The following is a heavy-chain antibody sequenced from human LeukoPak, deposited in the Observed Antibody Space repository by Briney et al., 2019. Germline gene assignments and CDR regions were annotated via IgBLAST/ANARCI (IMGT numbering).Heavy chain of an antibody. CDR2: INIDGSNT. CDR1: GFPFSSYW. D-gene: IGHD1-26*01. CDR3: ARSLGGAYDY. Sequence: GGSLRLSCAASGFPFSSYWMDWVRQAPGKGLVWVSRINIDGSNTNYADSVKGRFTISRDNAKSTLYLQMDSLRAEATAVYYCARSLGGAYDYWGQGTLVTVSS. J-gene: IGHJ4*02. V-gene: IGHV3-74*01.